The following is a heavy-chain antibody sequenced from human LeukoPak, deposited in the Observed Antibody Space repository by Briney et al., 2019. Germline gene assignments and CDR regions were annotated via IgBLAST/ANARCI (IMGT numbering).Heavy chain of an antibody. D-gene: IGHD4-23*01. CDR1: GFTFSSYA. V-gene: IGHV3-23*01. CDR2: ISGSGGST. J-gene: IGHJ4*02. Sequence: PGGSLRLSCAASGFTFSSYAMSWVRQAPGKGLEWVSAISGSGGSTYYADSVKGRFTISRDNSKNTLCLQMNSLRAEDTAVYYCARKWGPDYGGNSPPDYWGQGTLVTVSS. CDR3: ARKWGPDYGGNSPPDY.